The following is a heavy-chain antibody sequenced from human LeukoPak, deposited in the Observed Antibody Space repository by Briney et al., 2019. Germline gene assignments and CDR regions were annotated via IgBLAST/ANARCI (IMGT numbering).Heavy chain of an antibody. CDR1: GFPFSDFS. CDR2: TNSGGATT. V-gene: IGHV3-23*01. Sequence: RSGGSLRLSCATSGFPFSDFSMSWVRQAPGKWLEWISTTNSGGATTDYAESVKGRFTISRDNSKNILYLQMSSLRVEDTAMYYCAKQSYARSLGEGGPGTLVTVSS. D-gene: IGHD2-8*01. J-gene: IGHJ4*02. CDR3: AKQSYARSLGE.